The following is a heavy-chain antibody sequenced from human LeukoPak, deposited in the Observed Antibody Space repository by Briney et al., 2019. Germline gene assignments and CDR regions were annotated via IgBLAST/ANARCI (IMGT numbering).Heavy chain of an antibody. V-gene: IGHV4-59*01. CDR1: GGSISSYY. J-gene: IGHJ3*02. Sequence: PSETLSLTCTVSGGSISSYYWSWIRQPPGKGLEWIGYIYYSGSTNYNPSLKRRVTISVDTSKNQFSLTLSSVTAADTAVYYCVSPQRGSYYGFDAFDIWGQGTMVTVSS. CDR2: IYYSGST. CDR3: VSPQRGSYYGFDAFDI. D-gene: IGHD1-26*01.